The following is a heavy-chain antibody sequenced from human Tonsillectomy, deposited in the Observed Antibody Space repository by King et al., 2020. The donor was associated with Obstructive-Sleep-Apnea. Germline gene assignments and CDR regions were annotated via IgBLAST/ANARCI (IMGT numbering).Heavy chain of an antibody. J-gene: IGHJ6*02. V-gene: IGHV1-18*04. Sequence: VQLVESGAEVKKPGASVKVSCKASGYTFTRYGISWGRHAPGQGLEWMGWISAYNGNTNYAQKRQGRVTRTTDTSTSTAYMALRSLRSDDTAVYYCARDFPNYDILLYYYYGMDVWGQGTTVTVSS. CDR1: GYTFTRYG. D-gene: IGHD3-9*01. CDR2: ISAYNGNT. CDR3: ARDFPNYDILLYYYYGMDV.